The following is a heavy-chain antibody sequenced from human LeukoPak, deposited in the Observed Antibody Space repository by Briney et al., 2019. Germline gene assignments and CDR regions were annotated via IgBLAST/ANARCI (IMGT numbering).Heavy chain of an antibody. J-gene: IGHJ4*02. CDR1: GGSISSYY. D-gene: IGHD3-9*01. CDR3: ARQWAIFSPIDY. V-gene: IGHV4-59*01. CDR2: IYYSGST. Sequence: SETLSLTCTVSGGSISSYYWSWIRQPPGKGLEWIGYIYYSGSTNYNPSPKSRVTISVDTSKNQFSLKLSSVTAADTAVYYCARQWAIFSPIDYWGQGTLVTVSS.